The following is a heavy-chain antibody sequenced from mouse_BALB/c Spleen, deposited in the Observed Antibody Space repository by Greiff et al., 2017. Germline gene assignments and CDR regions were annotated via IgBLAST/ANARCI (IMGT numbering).Heavy chain of an antibody. D-gene: IGHD2-4*01. CDR2: IWSGGST. CDR1: GFSLTSYG. V-gene: IGHV2-4-1*01. J-gene: IGHJ3*01. CDR3: ARNYGGMITGFAY. Sequence: VMLVESGPGLVQPSQSLSITCTVSGFSLTSYGVHWVRQSPGKGLEWLGVIWSGGSTDYNAAFISRLSISKDNSKSQVFFKMNSLQADDTAIYYCARNYGGMITGFAYWGQGTLVTVSA.